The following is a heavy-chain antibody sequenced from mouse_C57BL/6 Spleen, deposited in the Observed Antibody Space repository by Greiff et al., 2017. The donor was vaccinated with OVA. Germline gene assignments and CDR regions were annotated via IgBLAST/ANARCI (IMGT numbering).Heavy chain of an antibody. CDR2: IYPGDGDT. CDR3: ARWPYCNYVSYAMDY. Sequence: QVQLQQSGAELVKPGASVKLSCKASGYAFSSYWLNWVKQRPGKGLEWIGQIYPGDGDTNYNGKFKGKATLTADNSSSTAYMQLISLTSEDSAVYFCARWPYCNYVSYAMDYWGQGTSVTVSS. V-gene: IGHV1-80*01. J-gene: IGHJ4*01. D-gene: IGHD2-1*01. CDR1: GYAFSSYW.